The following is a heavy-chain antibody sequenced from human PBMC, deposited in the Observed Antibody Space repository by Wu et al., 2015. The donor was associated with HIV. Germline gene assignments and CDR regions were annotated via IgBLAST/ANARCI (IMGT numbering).Heavy chain of an antibody. CDR2: IIPIFGTA. CDR1: GGTFSSYA. V-gene: IGHV1-69*05. CDR3: ARALYYYDSSGYYSSYFDY. Sequence: QVQLVQSGAEVKKPGSSVKVXCKXSGGTFSSYAISWVRQAPGQGLEWMGGIIPIFGTANYAQKFQGRVTITTDESTSTAYMELSSLRSEDTAVYYCARALYYYDSSGYYSSYFDYWGQGTLVTVSS. D-gene: IGHD3-22*01. J-gene: IGHJ4*02.